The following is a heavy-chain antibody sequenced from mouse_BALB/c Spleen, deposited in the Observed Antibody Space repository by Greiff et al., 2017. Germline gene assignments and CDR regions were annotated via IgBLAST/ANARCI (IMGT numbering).Heavy chain of an antibody. CDR2: ISDGGSYT. V-gene: IGHV5-4*02. D-gene: IGHD1-1*01. Sequence: EVQLVESGGGLVKPGGSLKLSCAASGFTFSDYYMYWVRQTPEKRLEWVATISDGGSYTYYPDSVKGRFTISRDNAKNNLYLQMSSLKSEDTAMYYCARGYGSSPWFAYWGQGTLVTVSA. J-gene: IGHJ3*01. CDR3: ARGYGSSPWFAY. CDR1: GFTFSDYY.